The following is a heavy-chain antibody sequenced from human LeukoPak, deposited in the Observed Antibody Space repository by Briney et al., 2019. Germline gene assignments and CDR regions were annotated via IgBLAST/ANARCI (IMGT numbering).Heavy chain of an antibody. V-gene: IGHV4-59*01. J-gene: IGHJ4*02. CDR1: GGFISSYY. D-gene: IGHD2-2*01. CDR3: ARELSYCSSTSCYPAYYFDY. CDR2: IYYSGST. Sequence: SETLSLTCTVSGGFISSYYWSWIRQPPGKGLEWIGYIYYSGSTSYNPSLKSRVTMSADTSKNQFSLKLSSVTAADTAVYYCARELSYCSSTSCYPAYYFDYWGQGTLVTVSS.